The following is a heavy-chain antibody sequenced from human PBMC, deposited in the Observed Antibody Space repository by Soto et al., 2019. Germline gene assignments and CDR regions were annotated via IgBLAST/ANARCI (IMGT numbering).Heavy chain of an antibody. CDR1: GGSISSYY. V-gene: IGHV4-59*01. Sequence: SETLSLTCTVSGGSISSYYWSWIRQPPGKGLEWIGYIYYSGSTNYNPSLKSRVTISVDTSKNQFSLKLSSVTAADTAVYYCARAGSFPVTTFYFDYWGQGTLVNVSS. J-gene: IGHJ4*02. CDR3: ARAGSFPVTTFYFDY. CDR2: IYYSGST. D-gene: IGHD4-4*01.